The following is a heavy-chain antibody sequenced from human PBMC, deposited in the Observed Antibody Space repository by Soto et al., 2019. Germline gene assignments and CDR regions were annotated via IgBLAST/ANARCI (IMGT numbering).Heavy chain of an antibody. V-gene: IGHV3-23*01. CDR3: AKDDAEDYYYYYYMDV. Sequence: GGSLRLSCAASGFTFSSYAMSWVRQAPGKGLEWVSAISGSGGSTHYADSVKGRFTISRDNSKNTLYLQMNSLRAEDTAVYYCAKDDAEDYYYYYYMDVWGKGTTVTVSS. CDR1: GFTFSSYA. J-gene: IGHJ6*03. CDR2: ISGSGGST.